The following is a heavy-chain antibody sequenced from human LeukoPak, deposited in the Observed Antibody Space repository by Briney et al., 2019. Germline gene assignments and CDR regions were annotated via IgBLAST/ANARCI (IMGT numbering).Heavy chain of an antibody. V-gene: IGHV1-69*13. CDR3: AREMEKSGYDYFDY. CDR2: IIPIFGTT. J-gene: IGHJ4*02. D-gene: IGHD5-12*01. CDR1: GGTFSKYG. Sequence: ASVKVSCKASGGTFSKYGISWVRQAPGQGLEWMGGIIPIFGTTNYAQKFQGRVRITADESTSTAFMELSSLRSEDTALYYCAREMEKSGYDYFDYWGQGTLVTVSS.